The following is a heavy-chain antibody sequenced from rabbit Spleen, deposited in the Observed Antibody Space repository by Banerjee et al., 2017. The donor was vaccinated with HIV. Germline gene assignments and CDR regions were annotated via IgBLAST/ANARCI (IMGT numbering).Heavy chain of an antibody. J-gene: IGHJ6*01. CDR2: IYAGNSDST. V-gene: IGHV1S40*01. D-gene: IGHD7-1*01. Sequence: QSLEESGGDLVKPGASLTLTCTASGFSFSSSDYMCWVRQAPGKGLEWIASIYAGNSDSTYSAIWAKGRFTISKTSSTTVTLQMTSLTAADTATYFCARDTGTSFSTYGMDLWGPGTLVTVS. CDR3: ARDTGTSFSTYGMDL. CDR1: GFSFSSSDY.